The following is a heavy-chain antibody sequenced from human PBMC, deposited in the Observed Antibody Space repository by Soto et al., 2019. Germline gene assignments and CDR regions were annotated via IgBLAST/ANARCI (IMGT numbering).Heavy chain of an antibody. CDR2: IIPILGIA. J-gene: IGHJ1*01. D-gene: IGHD2-2*01. Sequence: VASVKVSCKASGGTFSSYTISWVRQAPGQGLEWMGRIIPILGIANYAQKFQGRVTITADKSTSTAYMELSSLRSEDTAVYYCASLGDCSSTSCYGTAEYFQHWGQGTLVTVSS. CDR1: GGTFSSYT. CDR3: ASLGDCSSTSCYGTAEYFQH. V-gene: IGHV1-69*02.